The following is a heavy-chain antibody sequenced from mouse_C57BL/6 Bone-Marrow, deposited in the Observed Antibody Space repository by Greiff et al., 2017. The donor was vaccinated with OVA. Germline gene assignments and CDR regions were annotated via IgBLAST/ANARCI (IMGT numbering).Heavy chain of an antibody. CDR2: IDPSDSDT. Sequence: VQLQQPGAELVMPGASVKLSCKASGYTFTSYWMHWVKQRPGQGLEWIGEIDPSDSDTNYNQKFKGKSTLTVDKSSSTAYMQLSSATSEDSAVDYCARAGNYVFSWFAYWGQGTLVTVSA. J-gene: IGHJ3*01. V-gene: IGHV1-69*01. CDR1: GYTFTSYW. D-gene: IGHD2-1*01. CDR3: ARAGNYVFSWFAY.